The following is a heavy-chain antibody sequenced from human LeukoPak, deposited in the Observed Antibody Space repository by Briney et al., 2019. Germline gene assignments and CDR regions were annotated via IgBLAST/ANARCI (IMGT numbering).Heavy chain of an antibody. CDR2: IRSKNYGGGTT. CDR1: GFTFTTTW. CDR3: TTGAPTNGHLFDY. D-gene: IGHD2-8*01. V-gene: IGHV3-15*01. Sequence: PGGSLRLSCRASGFTFTTTWISWVRQTPGEGLQWVVLIRSKNYGGGTTDYIAPVKGRFIISRDDSKNTVYLQMSSLQIEDTALYYCTTGAPTNGHLFDYWGRGTLVTVSS. J-gene: IGHJ4*02.